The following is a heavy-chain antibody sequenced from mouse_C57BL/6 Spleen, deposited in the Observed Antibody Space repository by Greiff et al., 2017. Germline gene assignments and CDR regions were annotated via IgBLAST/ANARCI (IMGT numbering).Heavy chain of an antibody. Sequence: EVKLMESGGGLVKPGGSLKLSCAASGFTFSDYGMHWVRQAPEKGLEWVAYISSGSSTIYYADTVKGRFTISRDNAKNTLFLHMTSLRSEDTAMYYCARNSTVVAPLAMDYWGQGTSVTVSS. CDR1: GFTFSDYG. V-gene: IGHV5-17*01. CDR2: ISSGSSTI. D-gene: IGHD1-1*01. J-gene: IGHJ4*01. CDR3: ARNSTVVAPLAMDY.